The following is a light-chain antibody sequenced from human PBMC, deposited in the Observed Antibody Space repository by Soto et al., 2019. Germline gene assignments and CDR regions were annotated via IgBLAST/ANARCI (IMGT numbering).Light chain of an antibody. J-gene: IGKJ2*01. CDR1: QSISSW. CDR3: QQYNSYEGYT. V-gene: IGKV1-5*01. CDR2: DAS. Sequence: DIQMTQSPSTLSASVGDRVTITCRASQSISSWLAWYQQKPGKAPKLLIYDASSLESGVPSRFSGSVSGTEFTLTISSLQPDDFATYYCQQYNSYEGYTFGQGTKLEIK.